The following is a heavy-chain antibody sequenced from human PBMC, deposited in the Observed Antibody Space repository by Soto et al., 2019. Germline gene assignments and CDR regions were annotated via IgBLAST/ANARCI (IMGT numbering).Heavy chain of an antibody. V-gene: IGHV4-39*01. CDR3: ARQSHIVVVPAASSGYYYYMDV. D-gene: IGHD2-2*01. CDR2: IYYSGST. J-gene: IGHJ6*03. Sequence: QLQLQESGPGLVKPSETLSLTCTVSGGSISSSSYYWGWIRQPPGKGLEWIGSIYYSGSTYYNPSLKSRVTISVDTSKNQCSLKLSSVTAADTAVYYCARQSHIVVVPAASSGYYYYMDVWGKGTTVTVSS. CDR1: GGSISSSSYY.